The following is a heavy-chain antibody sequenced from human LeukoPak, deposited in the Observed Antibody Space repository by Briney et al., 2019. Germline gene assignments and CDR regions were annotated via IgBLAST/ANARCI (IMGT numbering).Heavy chain of an antibody. J-gene: IGHJ6*03. CDR3: ARLGNPNYYYYYIDV. CDR1: GFTFDDYG. Sequence: GGSLRLSCAASGFTFDDYGLSWVRQAPGKGLEWVSTINWNGGSTGYADSVKGRFTISRDNAKNSLYLQMNSLRAEDTALYYCARLGNPNYYYYYIDVWGKGTTVTVSS. CDR2: INWNGGST. D-gene: IGHD1-26*01. V-gene: IGHV3-20*04.